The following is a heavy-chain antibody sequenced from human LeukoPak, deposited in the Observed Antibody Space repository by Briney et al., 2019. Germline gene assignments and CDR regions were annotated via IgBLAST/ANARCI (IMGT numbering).Heavy chain of an antibody. CDR3: ARYGDYQFGVLHWFDP. CDR2: ISGSGGGT. V-gene: IGHV3-23*01. D-gene: IGHD4-17*01. J-gene: IGHJ5*02. Sequence: GGSLRLSCAASGFTFSTYAMSWVRQAPGKGLEWVSAISGSGGGTYYADSVEGRFTISRDDSKNTLYLQMNNLRAEDTAIYYCARYGDYQFGVLHWFDPWGQGTLVTGSS. CDR1: GFTFSTYA.